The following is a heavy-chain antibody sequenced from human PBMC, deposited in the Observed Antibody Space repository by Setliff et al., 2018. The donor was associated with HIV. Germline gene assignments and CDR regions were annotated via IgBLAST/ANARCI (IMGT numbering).Heavy chain of an antibody. Sequence: PGGSLRLSCAASGFDFSTYSMSWFRLAPGKGLEWVSSISHSNTYIQYGDSLKGRFAISRDNAKNSLFLDMNGLRAEDTAVYYCARVDLELSGDFCYMGVWGKGTMVTVSS. CDR1: GFDFSTYS. CDR2: ISHSNTYI. J-gene: IGHJ6*03. D-gene: IGHD1-7*01. CDR3: ARVDLELSGDFCYMGV. V-gene: IGHV3-21*04.